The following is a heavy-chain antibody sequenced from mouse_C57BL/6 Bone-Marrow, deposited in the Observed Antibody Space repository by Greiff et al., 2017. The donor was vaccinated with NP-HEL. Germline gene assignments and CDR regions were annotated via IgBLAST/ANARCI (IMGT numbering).Heavy chain of an antibody. Sequence: EVKLVESGAELVRPGASVKLSCTASGFNIKDDYMHWVKQRPEQGLEWIGWIDPENGDTEYASKFQGKATITADTSSNTAYLQLSSLTSEDTAVYYCTTFYVYGDYWGQGTTLTVSS. D-gene: IGHD2-2*01. CDR2: IDPENGDT. CDR1: GFNIKDDY. V-gene: IGHV14-4*01. J-gene: IGHJ2*01. CDR3: TTFYVYGDY.